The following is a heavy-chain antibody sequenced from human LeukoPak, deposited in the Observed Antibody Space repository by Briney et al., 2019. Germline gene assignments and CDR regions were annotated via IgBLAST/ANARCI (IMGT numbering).Heavy chain of an antibody. CDR3: AIINHPDGRVY. J-gene: IGHJ4*02. V-gene: IGHV5-51*01. CDR2: IYSGNSDA. D-gene: IGHD5-24*01. CDR1: GYPFTTSW. Sequence: GESLKISCQGFGYPFTTSWIGWVRQLPGKGLEWTAIIYSGNSDAKYSPSFPGQVSISTDRSISTAYLHWSSLKASDTAIYYCAIINHPDGRVYWGQGTLVTVSS.